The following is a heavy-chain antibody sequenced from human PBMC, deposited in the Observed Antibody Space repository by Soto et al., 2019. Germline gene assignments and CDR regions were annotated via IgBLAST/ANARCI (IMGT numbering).Heavy chain of an antibody. D-gene: IGHD3-3*01. CDR2: INPNSGGT. CDR3: ARGPYYDFWSGYSHFDY. Sequence: ASVKVSCKASGYTFTGYYMHWVRQAPGQGLEWMGWINPNSGGTNYAQKFQGWVTMTRDTSISTAYMELSRLRSDDTAVYYCARGPYYDFWSGYSHFDYWGQGTLVTVSS. CDR1: GYTFTGYY. J-gene: IGHJ4*02. V-gene: IGHV1-2*04.